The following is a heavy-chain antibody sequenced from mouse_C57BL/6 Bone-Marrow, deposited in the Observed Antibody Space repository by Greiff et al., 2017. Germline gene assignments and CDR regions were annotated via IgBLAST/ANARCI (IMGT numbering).Heavy chain of an antibody. CDR2: IYPRSGNT. Sequence: QVQLQQSGAELSRPGASVKLSCKASCYTFTSYGISWVKQRTGQGLEWIGEIYPRSGNTYYNEQFKGKATLTADKSSSTAYMELRSLTSEDSAVYFCARRRGFGWFAYWGQGTLVTVSA. J-gene: IGHJ3*01. V-gene: IGHV1-81*01. CDR1: CYTFTSYG. CDR3: ARRRGFGWFAY.